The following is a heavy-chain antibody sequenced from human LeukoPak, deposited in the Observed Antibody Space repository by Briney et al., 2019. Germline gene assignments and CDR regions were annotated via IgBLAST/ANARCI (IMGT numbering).Heavy chain of an antibody. CDR1: GVSISSSNW. V-gene: IGHV4-4*02. CDR3: ARRGRYSSGWYDY. CDR2: FYHSGST. J-gene: IGHJ4*02. D-gene: IGHD6-19*01. Sequence: SETLSLTCAVSGVSISSSNWWSWVRQPPGKGLEWIGEFYHSGSTNYNPSLKSRVTISVDKSKNQFSLKLSSVTAADTAVYYCARRGRYSSGWYDYWGQGTLVTVSS.